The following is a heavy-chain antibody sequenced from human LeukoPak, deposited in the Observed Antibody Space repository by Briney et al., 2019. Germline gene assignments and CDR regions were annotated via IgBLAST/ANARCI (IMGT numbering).Heavy chain of an antibody. D-gene: IGHD2-2*01. V-gene: IGHV4-4*07. Sequence: SETLSLTCTVSGGSISGYYWSWIRQPAGKGLEWIGRIYTSGSTNYNPSLKSRVTMSVDTSKNQFPLKLSSVTAADTAVYFCARGPYCASAGCYFDYWGQGTLVTVSS. CDR3: ARGPYCASAGCYFDY. CDR2: IYTSGST. J-gene: IGHJ4*02. CDR1: GGSISGYY.